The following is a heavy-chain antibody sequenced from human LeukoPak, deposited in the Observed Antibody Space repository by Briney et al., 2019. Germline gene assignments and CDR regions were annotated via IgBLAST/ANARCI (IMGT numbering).Heavy chain of an antibody. V-gene: IGHV3-11*01. J-gene: IGHJ4*02. CDR1: GFTFSDFH. Sequence: GGSLRLSCAASGFTFSDFHMSWIRQAPGKGLEWVSTVSSGGSPIYYAVSVKGRFTISRDNAKNSLYLQVNSLGADDTAVYYCARRSYSSSSAFDYWGQGTLVTVSS. CDR2: VSSGGSPI. D-gene: IGHD6-6*01. CDR3: ARRSYSSSSAFDY.